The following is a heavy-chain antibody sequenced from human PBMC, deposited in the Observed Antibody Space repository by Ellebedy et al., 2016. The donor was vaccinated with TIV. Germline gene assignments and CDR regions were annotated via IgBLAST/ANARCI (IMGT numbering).Heavy chain of an antibody. CDR3: AREVSGGVIVMYNWFDP. D-gene: IGHD3-16*02. J-gene: IGHJ5*02. V-gene: IGHV3-21*01. CDR2: ISSSSSYI. Sequence: GESLKISXAASGFTFSSYSMNWVRQAPGKGLEWVSSISSSSSYIYYADSVKGRFTISRDNSKNTLYLQMNSLRAEDTAVYYCAREVSGGVIVMYNWFDPWGQGTLVTVSS. CDR1: GFTFSSYS.